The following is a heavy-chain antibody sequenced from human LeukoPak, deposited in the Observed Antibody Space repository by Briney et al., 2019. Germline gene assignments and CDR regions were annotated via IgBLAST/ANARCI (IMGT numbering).Heavy chain of an antibody. Sequence: GGSLRLSCAASGFTFSSYWMSWVRQAPGKGLEWVANIKQDGSEKYYVDSVKGRFTISRDNAKNSLYLQMNSLRAEDTAVYYCAKGSGMVATDAFDYWGQGTLVTVSS. CDR1: GFTFSSYW. J-gene: IGHJ4*02. CDR2: IKQDGSEK. CDR3: AKGSGMVATDAFDY. D-gene: IGHD5-12*01. V-gene: IGHV3-7*01.